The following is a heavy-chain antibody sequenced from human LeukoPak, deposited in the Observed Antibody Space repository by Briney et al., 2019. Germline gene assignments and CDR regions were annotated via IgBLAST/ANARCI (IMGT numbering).Heavy chain of an antibody. CDR1: GYTFTDYY. Sequence: ASVKVSCKASGYTFTDYYLYWVRQAPGQGLVWMGWINPNSGGTNYAQKFQGRVTMTRDTSISTAYMELSRLRSDDTAVYYCARDGTSVMVDFDYWGQGTLVTVSS. D-gene: IGHD5-18*01. V-gene: IGHV1-2*02. J-gene: IGHJ4*02. CDR2: INPNSGGT. CDR3: ARDGTSVMVDFDY.